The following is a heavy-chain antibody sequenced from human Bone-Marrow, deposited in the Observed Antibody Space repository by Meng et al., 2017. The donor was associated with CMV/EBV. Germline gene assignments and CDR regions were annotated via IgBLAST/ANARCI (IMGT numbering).Heavy chain of an antibody. J-gene: IGHJ5*02. CDR1: GYTFTGYY. V-gene: IGHV1-2*02. CDR2: INPKSGGT. Sequence: ASVKVSCKTSGYTFTGYYMHWVRQAPGQGLEWMGWINPKSGGTNYAQKFQGRVTMTRDTSISTAYMELSRLRSDDTAVYYCARDYCYYDFCFNWFDPWGQGTLVTVSS. CDR3: ARDYCYYDFCFNWFDP. D-gene: IGHD3-3*01.